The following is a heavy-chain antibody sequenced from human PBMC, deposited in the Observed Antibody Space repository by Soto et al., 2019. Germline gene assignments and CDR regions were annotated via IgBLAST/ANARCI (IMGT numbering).Heavy chain of an antibody. CDR3: ARRIANHDYFDS. CDR1: GGPMSSDPYC. D-gene: IGHD6-13*01. Sequence: QLQLQESGPGLVKPSETLSLTCTVSGGPMSSDPYCCDWIRQTPGKGLDWIGTLCFTGNTYFSPSLKSRVTMSVDSSKKQFSLKLSTVTAADTAVYYCARRIANHDYFDSWGQGTLVTVSS. CDR2: LCFTGNT. J-gene: IGHJ4*02. V-gene: IGHV4-39*01.